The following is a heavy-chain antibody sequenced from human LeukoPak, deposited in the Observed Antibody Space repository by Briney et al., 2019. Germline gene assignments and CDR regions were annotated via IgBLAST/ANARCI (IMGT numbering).Heavy chain of an antibody. V-gene: IGHV1-18*01. CDR3: ARGLEWLTRRHTWFDP. J-gene: IGHJ5*02. CDR2: ISAYNGNT. Sequence: ASVKVSCKASSYTFTNYAFTWVRQAPGQGLEWMGWISAYNGNTNYAQKLQGRVTMTTDTSTSTAYMELRSLRSDDTAVYYCARGLEWLTRRHTWFDPWGRGTLVTVSS. D-gene: IGHD3-3*01. CDR1: SYTFTNYA.